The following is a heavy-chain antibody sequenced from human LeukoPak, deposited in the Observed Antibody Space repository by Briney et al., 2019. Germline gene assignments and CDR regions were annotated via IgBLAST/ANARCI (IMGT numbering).Heavy chain of an antibody. Sequence: PSETLSLTCTVSGDSISHYYWSWIRQSPEKGLEWIGYIFYTGTTNYNPSLKSRVTISVDTSKNQFSLRLTSVTAADTALYYCARHVLLWLGEHNYAFDIWGRGTMVAVSS. CDR2: IFYTGTT. J-gene: IGHJ3*02. CDR3: ARHVLLWLGEHNYAFDI. D-gene: IGHD3-10*01. CDR1: GDSISHYY. V-gene: IGHV4-59*08.